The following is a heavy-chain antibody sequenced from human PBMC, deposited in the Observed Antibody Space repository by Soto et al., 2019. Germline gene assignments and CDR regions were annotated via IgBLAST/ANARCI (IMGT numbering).Heavy chain of an antibody. J-gene: IGHJ4*02. CDR2: IYHSGST. D-gene: IGHD3-9*01. Sequence: QVQLQESGPGLVKPSGTLSLTCAVSGGSISSSNWWSWVRQPPGKGLEWIGEIYHSGSTNYNPSLKSRVTRSVDKSKNQFYLKLSSVTAADTAVYYCARAADNYDILTGHPFDYWGQGTLVTVSS. CDR3: ARAADNYDILTGHPFDY. V-gene: IGHV4-4*02. CDR1: GGSISSSNW.